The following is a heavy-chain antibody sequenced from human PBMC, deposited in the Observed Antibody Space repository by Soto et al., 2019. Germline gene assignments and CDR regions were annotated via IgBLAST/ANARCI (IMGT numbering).Heavy chain of an antibody. V-gene: IGHV3-30*18. J-gene: IGHJ5*02. Sequence: PCGSLRLSCAPSSFTFSSCRMHCVCQSPGNGLVWVAVISCYERNKYYADSVMVRFTISRDNSKNTRYSHLNSLTAEDTAMYYCAKRHALGPAASSGYSYWCGPWGQGTLVGVSS. CDR2: ISCYERNK. D-gene: IGHD3-22*01. CDR3: AKRHALGPAASSGYSYWCGP. CDR1: SFTFSSCR.